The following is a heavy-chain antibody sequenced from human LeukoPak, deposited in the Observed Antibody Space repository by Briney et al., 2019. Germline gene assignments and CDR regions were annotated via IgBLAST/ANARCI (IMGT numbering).Heavy chain of an antibody. J-gene: IGHJ4*02. Sequence: GRSLRLSCAASGFTFRNHGMYWVRQAPGKGLEWVSAISDGGDSTYYADSVKGRFTISRDNSKNTLYLQMNSLRAEDTAIYFCAKDGCDSISCSRPFDYWGQGTLVTASS. D-gene: IGHD2-2*01. CDR3: AKDGCDSISCSRPFDY. V-gene: IGHV3-23*01. CDR2: ISDGGDST. CDR1: GFTFRNHG.